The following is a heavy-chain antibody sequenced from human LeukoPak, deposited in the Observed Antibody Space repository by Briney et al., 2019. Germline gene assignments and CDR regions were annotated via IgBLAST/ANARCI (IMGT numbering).Heavy chain of an antibody. CDR2: ISSSSSTI. CDR3: ARGEHGSNCDC. CDR1: GFTFSTYS. J-gene: IGHJ4*02. D-gene: IGHD2-15*01. Sequence: PGGSLRLSCAASGFTFSTYSMNWVRQAPGKGLEWVSCISSSSSTIYYADSVKGRFTISRDIAKNSLYLQMNSLRAEDTAVYYCARGEHGSNCDCWGQGTLVTVSS. V-gene: IGHV3-48*01.